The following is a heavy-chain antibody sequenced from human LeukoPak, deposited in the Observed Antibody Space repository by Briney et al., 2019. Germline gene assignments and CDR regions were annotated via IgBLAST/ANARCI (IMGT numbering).Heavy chain of an antibody. CDR1: GFTFSGYA. Sequence: AGASLRLSCAASGFTFSGYAMSWVRQAPGKGLEWVSAISGCGGSTYYADSVKGRFTISRDNSKNTLYLQMYSLRAEDKAVYYCAKEVVREGDDILTLYYYYYGMDVWGQGTTVTVSS. CDR3: AKEVVREGDDILTLYYYYYGMDV. D-gene: IGHD3-9*01. CDR2: ISGCGGST. J-gene: IGHJ6*02. V-gene: IGHV3-23*01.